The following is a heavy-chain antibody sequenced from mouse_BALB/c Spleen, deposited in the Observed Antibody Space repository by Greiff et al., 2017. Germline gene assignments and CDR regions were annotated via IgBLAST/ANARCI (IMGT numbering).Heavy chain of an antibody. J-gene: IGHJ1*01. V-gene: IGHV14-3*02. CDR3: ASDGYYQGWYFDV. Sequence: DVQLQESGAELVKPGASVKLSCTASGFNIKDTYMHWVKQRPEQGLEWIGRIDPANGNTKYDPKFQGKATITADTSSNTAYLQLSSLTSEDTAVYYCASDGYYQGWYFDVWGAGTTVTVSS. CDR2: IDPANGNT. D-gene: IGHD2-3*01. CDR1: GFNIKDTY.